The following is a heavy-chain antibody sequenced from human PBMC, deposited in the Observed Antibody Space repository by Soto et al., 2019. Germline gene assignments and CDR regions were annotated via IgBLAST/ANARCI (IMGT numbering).Heavy chain of an antibody. D-gene: IGHD3-10*01. Sequence: ASVKVSCKASGYSFTHYVIHWVRQAPGQRLEWMGWIGAGDGKTYYAQNFQGRVTITKDTSASTAYMELRSLISEDTAVYYCARVQINRGVIIDEYYYYGMDVWGQGTTVTVSS. J-gene: IGHJ6*02. V-gene: IGHV1-3*01. CDR1: GYSFTHYV. CDR2: IGAGDGKT. CDR3: ARVQINRGVIIDEYYYYGMDV.